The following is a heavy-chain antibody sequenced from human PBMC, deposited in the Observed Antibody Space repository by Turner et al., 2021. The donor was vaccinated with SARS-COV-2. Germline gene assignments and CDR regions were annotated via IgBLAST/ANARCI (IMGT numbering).Heavy chain of an antibody. CDR3: ARLMDTAMDYYGMDV. Sequence: QLQLQESGPGLVKPSETLSLTRTVPGGSISSSTYHCGWIRQPPGKGLEWIGNIYYSGITYYNPSLKSRVTISVDTSKNQFSLKLSSVTAADTAVYYCARLMDTAMDYYGMDVWGQGTTVTVSS. CDR1: GGSISSSTYH. J-gene: IGHJ6*02. D-gene: IGHD5-18*01. V-gene: IGHV4-39*01. CDR2: IYYSGIT.